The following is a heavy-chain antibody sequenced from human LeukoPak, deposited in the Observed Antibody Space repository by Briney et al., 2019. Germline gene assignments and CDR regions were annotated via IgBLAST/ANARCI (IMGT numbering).Heavy chain of an antibody. CDR3: ARRLPYQLPHAFDI. CDR1: GYSFTSYW. Sequence: GESLKISCKGSGYSFTSYWIGWVRQMPGKGLEWMGIIYPGNSDTRYSPSFQGQVTISADKSISTTYLQWSSLKASDTAMYYCARRLPYQLPHAFDIWGQGTMVTVSS. V-gene: IGHV5-51*01. D-gene: IGHD2-2*01. CDR2: IYPGNSDT. J-gene: IGHJ3*02.